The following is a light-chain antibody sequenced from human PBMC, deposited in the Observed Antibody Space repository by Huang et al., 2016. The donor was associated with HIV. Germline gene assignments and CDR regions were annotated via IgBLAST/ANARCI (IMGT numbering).Light chain of an antibody. CDR2: GAS. CDR3: HQYNNWPPEWT. J-gene: IGKJ1*01. CDR1: QSVRDN. Sequence: ETVMTQSPATLSVSPGERATLSCRASQSVRDNLAWYQQRPGQDPRLLIYGASNRAAGIPARFSGNGSATEFTLTISSLQSDDFAVYYCHQYNNWPPEWTCAQGTRVDIK. V-gene: IGKV3-15*01.